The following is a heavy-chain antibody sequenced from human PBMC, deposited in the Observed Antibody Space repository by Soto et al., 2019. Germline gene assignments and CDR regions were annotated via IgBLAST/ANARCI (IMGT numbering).Heavy chain of an antibody. D-gene: IGHD4-17*01. CDR1: GITFNSYA. CDR2: ISGSGGST. V-gene: IGHV3-23*01. J-gene: IGHJ4*02. CDR3: AKEGIDDYGDYVWDY. Sequence: EVQLLESGGGLVQPGGYLRISCAASGITFNSYAMSWVRQAPGKGLEWVSAISGSGGSTYYADSVKGRFTISRDNSKNTLYLQMNSLRAEDTAVYYCAKEGIDDYGDYVWDYWGQGTLVTVSS.